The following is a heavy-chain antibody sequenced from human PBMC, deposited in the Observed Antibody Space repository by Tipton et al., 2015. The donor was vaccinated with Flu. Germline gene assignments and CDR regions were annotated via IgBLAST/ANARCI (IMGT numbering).Heavy chain of an antibody. CDR2: IYHSGST. V-gene: IGHV4-38-2*02. J-gene: IGHJ4*02. D-gene: IGHD6-19*01. CDR3: ARGRDSSGWSRMGRPFIDY. Sequence: TLSLTCTVSGYSISSGYYWGWIRQPPGKGLEWIGSIYHSGSTYYNPSLKSRVTISVDTSKNQFSLKLSSVTAADTAVYYCARGRDSSGWSRMGRPFIDYWGQGTLVTVSS. CDR1: GYSISSGYY.